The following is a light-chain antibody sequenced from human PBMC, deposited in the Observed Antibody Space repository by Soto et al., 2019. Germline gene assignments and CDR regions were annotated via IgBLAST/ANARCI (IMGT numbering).Light chain of an antibody. CDR2: DAS. CDR1: QSVSSY. CDR3: QQRSNWPVSIT. Sequence: EIVLTQSPATLSLSPGERATLSCRASQSVSSYLAWYQQKPGQAPRLLIYDASNRATGIPARFSGSGSGTDFTLTLSSLEPEDFAVYYCQQRSNWPVSITFGQGTRLEIK. J-gene: IGKJ5*01. V-gene: IGKV3-11*01.